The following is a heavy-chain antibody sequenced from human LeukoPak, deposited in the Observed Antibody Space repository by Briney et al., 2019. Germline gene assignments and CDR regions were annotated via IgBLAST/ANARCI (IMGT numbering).Heavy chain of an antibody. D-gene: IGHD3-16*01. J-gene: IGHJ3*02. CDR2: IYYSGST. V-gene: IGHV4-39*02. Sequence: PSETLSLTCTVSGGSISSSSYYWGWIRQPPGKGLEWIGSIYYSGSTYYNPSLKSRVTISVDTSKNQVSLKLSSVTAADTAVYYCARDGGASRDVAFDIWGQGTMVTVSS. CDR1: GGSISSSSYY. CDR3: ARDGGASRDVAFDI.